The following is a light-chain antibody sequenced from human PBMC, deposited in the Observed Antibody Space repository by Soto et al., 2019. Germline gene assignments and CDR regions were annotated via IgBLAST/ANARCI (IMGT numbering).Light chain of an antibody. CDR1: QGTSSY. Sequence: MTQSLSSFCAYPRDRVNITCRASQGTSSYLAWYQQKPGKAPKLLIYAASTLQSGLPSRFSGSGSGPDFTLTISCLQSEDFATYYCQQYYSYPRPFGQGPKV. CDR2: AAS. J-gene: IGKJ1*01. CDR3: QQYYSYPRP. V-gene: IGKV1-8*01.